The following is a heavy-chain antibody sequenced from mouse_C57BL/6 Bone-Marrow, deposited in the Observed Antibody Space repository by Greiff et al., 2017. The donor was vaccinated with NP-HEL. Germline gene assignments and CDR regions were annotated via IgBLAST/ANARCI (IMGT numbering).Heavy chain of an antibody. Sequence: VHVKQSGPELVKPGASVKMSCKASGYTFTDYNMHWVKQSHGKSLEWIGYINPNNGGTSYNQKFKGKATLTVNKSSSTAYMELRSLTSEDSAVYDCARVSTRWYFDVWGTGTTVTVSS. V-gene: IGHV1-22*01. CDR3: ARVSTRWYFDV. CDR2: INPNNGGT. CDR1: GYTFTDYN. D-gene: IGHD1-1*01. J-gene: IGHJ1*03.